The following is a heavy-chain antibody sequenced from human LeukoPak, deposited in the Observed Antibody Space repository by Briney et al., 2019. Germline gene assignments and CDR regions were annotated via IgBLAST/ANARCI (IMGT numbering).Heavy chain of an antibody. J-gene: IGHJ3*02. Sequence: SETLSLTCTVSGGSISSGSYYWSWIRQPAGKGLEWIGRIYTSGSTNYNPSLKSRVTISVDTSKNQFSLKLSSVTAADTAVYYCARAHASLRITMIVVGEHAFDIWGQGTMVTVSS. CDR3: ARAHASLRITMIVVGEHAFDI. V-gene: IGHV4-61*02. CDR1: GGSISSGSYY. D-gene: IGHD3-22*01. CDR2: IYTSGST.